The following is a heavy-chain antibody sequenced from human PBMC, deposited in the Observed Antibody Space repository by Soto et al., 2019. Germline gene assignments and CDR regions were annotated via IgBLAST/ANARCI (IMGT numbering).Heavy chain of an antibody. J-gene: IGHJ4*02. Sequence: EVQLVESGGGLVKPGGSLRLSCAASGFIFSTYSMNWVRQAPGKGLEWVSSISSSSIYIYKADSVKGRFTISRDNAKNSLYLQTNSLRAENTAVCYCVRDLALVTGALDYWGQGTLVTVSS. CDR2: ISSSSIYI. CDR1: GFIFSTYS. V-gene: IGHV3-21*01. CDR3: VRDLALVTGALDY. D-gene: IGHD2-21*02.